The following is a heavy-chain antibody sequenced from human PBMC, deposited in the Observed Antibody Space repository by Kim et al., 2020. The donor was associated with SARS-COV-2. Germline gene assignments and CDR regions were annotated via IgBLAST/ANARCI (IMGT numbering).Heavy chain of an antibody. V-gene: IGHV4-34*01. CDR1: GGSFSGYY. D-gene: IGHD2-15*01. J-gene: IGHJ6*02. CDR2: INHSGST. Sequence: SETLSLTCAVYGGSFSGYYWSWIRQPPGKGLEWIGEINHSGSTNYNPSLKSRVTISVDTSKNQFSLKLSSVTAADTAVYYCARGRGGGYCSGGSCYRSYYYYGMDVWGQGTTVTVSS. CDR3: ARGRGGGYCSGGSCYRSYYYYGMDV.